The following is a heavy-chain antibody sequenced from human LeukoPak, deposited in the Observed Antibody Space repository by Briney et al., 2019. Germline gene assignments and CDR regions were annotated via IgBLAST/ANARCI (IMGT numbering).Heavy chain of an antibody. V-gene: IGHV3-23*01. CDR2: ISGSGGST. J-gene: IGHJ4*02. D-gene: IGHD7-27*01. Sequence: PGGSLRLSCAASGFTFSSYGMSWVRQAPGKGLEWVSAISGSGGSTNYADSVKGRFTISRDNSKNTLYLQMNSLRAEDTAVFYCAKSWAQYFDYWGQGTLVTVSS. CDR3: AKSWAQYFDY. CDR1: GFTFSSYG.